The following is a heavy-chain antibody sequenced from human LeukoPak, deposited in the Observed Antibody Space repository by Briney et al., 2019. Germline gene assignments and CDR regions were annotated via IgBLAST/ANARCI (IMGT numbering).Heavy chain of an antibody. V-gene: IGHV1-2*06. CDR3: ARDLYVAAAGTMVDV. Sequence: GASVKVSCKASGYTFTGYYMHWVRQATGQGLEWMGRINPNSGGTNYAQKFQGRVTMTRDTSISTAYMELSRLRSDDTAVYYCARDLYVAAAGTMVDVWGKGTTVTVSS. D-gene: IGHD6-13*01. J-gene: IGHJ6*04. CDR1: GYTFTGYY. CDR2: INPNSGGT.